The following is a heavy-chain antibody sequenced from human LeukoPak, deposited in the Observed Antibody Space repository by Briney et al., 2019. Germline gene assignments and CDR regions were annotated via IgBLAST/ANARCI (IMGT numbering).Heavy chain of an antibody. V-gene: IGHV4-59*01. CDR1: GGSISSYY. Sequence: SETLSLTCTVSGGSISSYYWSWIRQPPGKGLEWIGYIYYSGSTNYNPSLKSRVTISVDTSKNQFSLKLSSVTAADTAVYYCARDHRLGAKGYYYYMDVWGKGTTVTISS. CDR3: ARDHRLGAKGYYYYMDV. D-gene: IGHD3-16*01. CDR2: IYYSGST. J-gene: IGHJ6*03.